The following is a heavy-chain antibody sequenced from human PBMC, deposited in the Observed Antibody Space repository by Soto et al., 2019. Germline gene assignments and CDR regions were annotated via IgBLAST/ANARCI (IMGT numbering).Heavy chain of an antibody. CDR2: ISGRGRNI. CDR1: GARFSFLS. CDR3: AKDDRTASRIDY. J-gene: IGHJ4*02. Sequence: EVQLLESGGGLVQPGGALGLSCGTSGARFSFLSLGRGRQGPGKGLEWVSAISGRGRNIHYADSVKGRFTISRDNSKNTLSLQMNSLRAEDTALYYCAKDDRTASRIDYWGQGTLVTVSS. D-gene: IGHD2-21*02. V-gene: IGHV3-23*01.